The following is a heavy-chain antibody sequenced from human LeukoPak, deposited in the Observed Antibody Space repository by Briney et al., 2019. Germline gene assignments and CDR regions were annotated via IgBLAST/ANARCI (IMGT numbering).Heavy chain of an antibody. CDR1: GYSFTGYY. CDR2: INPDTGGT. CDR3: ARGGSGYGTSWDDY. D-gene: IGHD5-18*01. J-gene: IGHJ4*02. Sequence: VASVKVSCKASGYSFTGYYIHWVRQAPGQGLEWMGWINPDTGGTNFAQKFQGRVSMTRDTSISTAYMELSRLRSDDTAVYFCARGGSGYGTSWDDYWGQGTLVTVSS. V-gene: IGHV1-2*02.